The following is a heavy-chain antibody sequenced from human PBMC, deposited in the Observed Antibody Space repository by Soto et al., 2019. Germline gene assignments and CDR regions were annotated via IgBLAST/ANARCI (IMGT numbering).Heavy chain of an antibody. V-gene: IGHV3-33*01. Sequence: GGSLRLSCAASGFTFSSYGMHWVRQAPGKGLEWVAVIWFDGSNKFYADSVKGRFTISRDNSKNTVSLQMNSLRAEDTAVYYCARQAAGNGFDPWGQGTLVTVSS. CDR2: IWFDGSNK. J-gene: IGHJ5*02. CDR3: ARQAAGNGFDP. CDR1: GFTFSSYG. D-gene: IGHD6-13*01.